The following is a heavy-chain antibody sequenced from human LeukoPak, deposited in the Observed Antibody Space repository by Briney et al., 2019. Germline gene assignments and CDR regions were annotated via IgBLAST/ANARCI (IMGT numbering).Heavy chain of an antibody. CDR3: ARDRYNWNYGRARAFDY. Sequence: GGSLRLSCAASGFTFISYSMNWIRQAPGKGLEWVSYISSSSTIYYADSVKGRFTISRDNAKNSLYLQMNSLRAEDTAMYYCARDRYNWNYGRARAFDYWGQGTLVTVSS. J-gene: IGHJ4*02. CDR2: ISSSSTI. V-gene: IGHV3-48*01. CDR1: GFTFISYS. D-gene: IGHD1-7*01.